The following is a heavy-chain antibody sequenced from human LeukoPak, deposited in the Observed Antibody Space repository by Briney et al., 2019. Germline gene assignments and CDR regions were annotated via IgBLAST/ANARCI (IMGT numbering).Heavy chain of an antibody. J-gene: IGHJ2*01. D-gene: IGHD2-2*01. CDR1: GYSFTSYW. CDR3: ARLSNKYLYWYFDL. V-gene: IGHV5-51*01. Sequence: GESLKSSCKGSGYSFTSYWIGWVRQMPGKGLEWMGIIYPGDSDTRYSTSFQGQVTISADKSISTAYLQWSSLKASDTAMYYCARLSNKYLYWYFDLWGRGTLVTVSS. CDR2: IYPGDSDT.